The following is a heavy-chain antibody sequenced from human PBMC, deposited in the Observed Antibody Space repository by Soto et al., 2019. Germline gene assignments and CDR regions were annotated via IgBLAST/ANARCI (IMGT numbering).Heavy chain of an antibody. CDR2: IFYTGST. CDR3: ARLNRGTYDS. V-gene: IGHV4-59*01. CDR1: GGSISTYY. Sequence: SETLSLTCAVSGGSISTYYWSWIRQPPGKGLEWLGYIFYTGSTDYNPSLKGRATISLDTSKNQFSLKLTSVTAADTAVYYCARLNRGTYDSWGQGALVTVSS. J-gene: IGHJ5*01.